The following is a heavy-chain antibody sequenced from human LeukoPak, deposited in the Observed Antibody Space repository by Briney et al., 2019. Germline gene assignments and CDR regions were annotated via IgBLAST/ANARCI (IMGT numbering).Heavy chain of an antibody. CDR3: ARHLRSPYYYYGMDV. D-gene: IGHD3-3*01. V-gene: IGHV1-8*01. Sequence: ASVKVSCKASGYTFTSYDFNWVRQATGQGLEWMGWMNPNSGNTGYAQKFQGRVTMTRNTSISTAYMELSSLRSEDTAVYYCARHLRSPYYYYGMDVWGQGTTVTVSS. CDR1: GYTFTSYD. J-gene: IGHJ6*02. CDR2: MNPNSGNT.